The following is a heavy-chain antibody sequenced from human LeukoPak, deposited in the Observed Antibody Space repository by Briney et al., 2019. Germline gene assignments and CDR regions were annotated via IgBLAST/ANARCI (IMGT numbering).Heavy chain of an antibody. CDR3: ARETSGSH. J-gene: IGHJ4*02. CDR1: GFTFSSYS. D-gene: IGHD1-26*01. Sequence: GGSLRLSCAASGFTFSSYSMNWVRQAPGKGLEWVSYISSSSSAIYYADSVRGRFTISRDNAKNSLYLQMNSLRAEDTAVYYCARETSGSHWGQGTLVTVSS. V-gene: IGHV3-48*01. CDR2: ISSSSSAI.